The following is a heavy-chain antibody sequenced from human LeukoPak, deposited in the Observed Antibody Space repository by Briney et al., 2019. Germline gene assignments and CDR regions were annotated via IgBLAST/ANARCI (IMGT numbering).Heavy chain of an antibody. D-gene: IGHD2-15*01. CDR2: ISSSSSYI. J-gene: IGHJ5*02. Sequence: GGALRLSCAASGFTFSSYSMNWVRQAPGKGLEWVSSISSSSSYIYYADSVKGRFTISRDNAKNSLYLQMHSLRAEDTAVYYCARDSPRRYCSGGSCYPARFDPWGQGTLVTVSS. CDR1: GFTFSSYS. CDR3: ARDSPRRYCSGGSCYPARFDP. V-gene: IGHV3-21*01.